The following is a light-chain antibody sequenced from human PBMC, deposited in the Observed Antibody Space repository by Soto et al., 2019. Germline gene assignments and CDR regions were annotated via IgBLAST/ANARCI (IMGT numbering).Light chain of an antibody. CDR3: CSYAGSNTLDV. CDR2: EGS. J-gene: IGLJ1*01. CDR1: SSDVGSYNL. Sequence: QSALTQPASVSGSPGQSITISCTGTSSDVGSYNLVSWYQQDPGKAPKLMIYEGSKRPSGISNRFSGSKSGNTASLTISGLQAEDEADYYCCSYAGSNTLDVFGTGTKLTVL. V-gene: IGLV2-23*01.